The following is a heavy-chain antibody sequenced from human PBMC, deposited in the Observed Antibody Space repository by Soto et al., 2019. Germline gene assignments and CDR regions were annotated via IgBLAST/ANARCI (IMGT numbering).Heavy chain of an antibody. CDR3: AKDPGYSSSWTFDY. D-gene: IGHD6-13*01. V-gene: IGHV3-9*01. Sequence: EVQLVESGGGLVQPGRSLRLSCAASGFTFDDYAMHWVRQAPGKGLEWVSGISWNSGSIGYADSVKGRFTISRDNAKNSLYLQMNSLRADDTALYYCAKDPGYSSSWTFDYWGQGTLVTVSS. J-gene: IGHJ4*02. CDR1: GFTFDDYA. CDR2: ISWNSGSI.